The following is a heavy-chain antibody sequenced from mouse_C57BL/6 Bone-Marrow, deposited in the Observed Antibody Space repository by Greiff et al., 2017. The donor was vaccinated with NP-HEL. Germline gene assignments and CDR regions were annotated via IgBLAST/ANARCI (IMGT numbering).Heavy chain of an antibody. D-gene: IGHD1-1*01. CDR2: IYPRSGNT. CDR1: GYTFTSYG. CDR3: ARCADYYGSSYDYFDY. J-gene: IGHJ2*01. Sequence: VQLQQSGAELARPGASVKLSCKASGYTFTSYGISWVKQRTGQGLEWIGEIYPRSGNTYYNEKFKGKATLTADKSSSTAYMELRSLTSEDSAVYFCARCADYYGSSYDYFDYWGQGTTLTVSS. V-gene: IGHV1-81*01.